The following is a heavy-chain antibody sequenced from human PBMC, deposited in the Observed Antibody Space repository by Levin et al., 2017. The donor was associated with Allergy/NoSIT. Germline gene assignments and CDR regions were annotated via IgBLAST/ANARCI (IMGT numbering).Heavy chain of an antibody. CDR3: ARGLGTLRDDFWSGYAQGGSYYFDY. D-gene: IGHD3-3*01. CDR1: GGSFSGYY. J-gene: IGHJ4*02. CDR2: INHSGST. V-gene: IGHV4-34*01. Sequence: SETLSLTCAVYGGSFSGYYWSWIRQPPGKGLEWIGEINHSGSTNYNPSLKSRVTISVDTSKNQFSLKLSSVTASDTAVYYCARGLGTLRDDFWSGYAQGGSYYFDYWGQGTLVTVS.